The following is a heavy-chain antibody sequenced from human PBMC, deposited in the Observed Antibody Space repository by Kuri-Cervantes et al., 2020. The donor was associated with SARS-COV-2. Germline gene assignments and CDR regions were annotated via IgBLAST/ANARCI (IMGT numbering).Heavy chain of an antibody. CDR3: AKDYSSSSDWYFDL. D-gene: IGHD6-6*01. CDR1: GFTFSSYA. Sequence: GESLKISGAASGFTFSSYAMSWVRQAPGKGLEWVSYISSSGSTIYYADSVKGRFTISRDNSKNTLYLEMNSLRAEDTAVYYCAKDYSSSSDWYFDLWGRGTLVTVSS. CDR2: ISSSGSTI. V-gene: IGHV3-48*01. J-gene: IGHJ2*01.